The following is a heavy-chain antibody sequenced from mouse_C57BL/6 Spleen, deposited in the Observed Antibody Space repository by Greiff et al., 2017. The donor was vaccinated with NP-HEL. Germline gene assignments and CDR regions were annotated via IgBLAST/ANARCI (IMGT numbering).Heavy chain of an antibody. CDR3: ARGYYGSSLFAY. CDR2: IYPGDGDT. Sequence: VQLQQSGAELVKPGASVKISCKASGYAFSSYWMNWVKQRPGKGLEWIGQIYPGDGDTNYNGKFKGKATLTADKSSSTAYMQLSSLTSEDSAVYFCARGYYGSSLFAYWGQGTLVTVSA. J-gene: IGHJ3*01. CDR1: GYAFSSYW. V-gene: IGHV1-80*01. D-gene: IGHD1-1*01.